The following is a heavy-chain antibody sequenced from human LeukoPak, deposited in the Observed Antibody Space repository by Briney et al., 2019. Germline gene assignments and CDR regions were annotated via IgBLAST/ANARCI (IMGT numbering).Heavy chain of an antibody. V-gene: IGHV4-34*01. CDR1: GGSFSGYS. CDR2: ISDRGRT. J-gene: IGHJ4*02. D-gene: IGHD6-19*01. Sequence: SETLSLTCTVYGGSFSGYSWTWIRQPPGKGLEWIGEISDRGRTTYDTSLKSRVTISVDTAKNQFSLNLSSVTAADTGVYYCARGGWYRFFDYWGRGTLVTVSS. CDR3: ARGGWYRFFDY.